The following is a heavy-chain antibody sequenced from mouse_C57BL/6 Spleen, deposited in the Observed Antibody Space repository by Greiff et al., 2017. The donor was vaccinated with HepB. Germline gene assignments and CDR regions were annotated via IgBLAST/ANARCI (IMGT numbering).Heavy chain of an antibody. V-gene: IGHV1-54*01. D-gene: IGHD2-3*01. Sequence: QVHVKQSGAELVRPGTSVKVSCKASGYAFTNYLIEWVKQRPGQGLEWIGVINPGSGGTNYNEKFKGKATLTADKSSSTAYMQLSSLTSEDSAVYFCARRIYDGYYEYFDYWGQGTTLTVSS. CDR1: GYAFTNYL. J-gene: IGHJ2*01. CDR2: INPGSGGT. CDR3: ARRIYDGYYEYFDY.